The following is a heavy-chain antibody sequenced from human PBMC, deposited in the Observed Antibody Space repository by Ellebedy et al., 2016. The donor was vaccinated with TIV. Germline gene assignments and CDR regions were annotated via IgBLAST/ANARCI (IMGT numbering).Heavy chain of an antibody. V-gene: IGHV1-46*01. J-gene: IGHJ2*01. CDR1: GYTFTSYY. Sequence: AASVKVSCKASGYTFTSYYMHWVRQAPGQGLEWMGIINPSGGSTSYAQKFQGRVTMTRDTSTSTVYMELSSLRSEDTAVYYCAREGPRVVRGVKTWYFDLWGRGTLVTVSS. CDR2: INPSGGST. CDR3: AREGPRVVRGVKTWYFDL. D-gene: IGHD3-10*01.